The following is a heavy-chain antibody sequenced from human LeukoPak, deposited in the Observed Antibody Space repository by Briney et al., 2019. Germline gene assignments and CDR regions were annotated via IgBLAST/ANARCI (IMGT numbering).Heavy chain of an antibody. CDR2: IYYSGST. J-gene: IGHJ5*02. Sequence: SETLSLTCTVSGGSISSYYWSWIRQPPGKGLEWIGYIYYSGSTNYNPSLTISVDTSKNQFSLKLSSVTAADTAVYYCAREAAAGPLNWFDPWGQGTLVTVSS. V-gene: IGHV4-59*12. CDR3: AREAAAGPLNWFDP. CDR1: GGSISSYY. D-gene: IGHD6-13*01.